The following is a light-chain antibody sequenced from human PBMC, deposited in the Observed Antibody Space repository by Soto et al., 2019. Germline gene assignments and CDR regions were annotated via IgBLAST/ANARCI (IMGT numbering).Light chain of an antibody. Sequence: QSVLTQPASVSGSPGQSITISCTGTSSDVGGYNHVSWYQIHTGKAPKLIIYEVTSRPSGVSYRFSGSKSGNSASLTISGLQAEDEADYYCSSYASSSSYVFGGGTKVTVL. V-gene: IGLV2-14*01. CDR1: SSDVGGYNH. CDR3: SSYASSSSYV. J-gene: IGLJ1*01. CDR2: EVT.